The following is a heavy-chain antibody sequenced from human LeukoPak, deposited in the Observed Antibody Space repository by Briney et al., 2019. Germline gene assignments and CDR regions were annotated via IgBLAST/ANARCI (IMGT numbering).Heavy chain of an antibody. J-gene: IGHJ6*03. CDR1: GFTFSSYG. V-gene: IGHV3-30*02. D-gene: IGHD1-26*01. CDR3: AKPPGGSYPNYYYYYYMDV. CDR2: IRYDGSNK. Sequence: PGGSLRLSCAASGFTFSSYGMHWVRQAPGKGLEWVAFIRYDGSNKYYADSVKGRFTISRDNSKNTLYLQMNSLRAEDTAVYYCAKPPGGSYPNYYYYYYMDVWGKGTTVTVSS.